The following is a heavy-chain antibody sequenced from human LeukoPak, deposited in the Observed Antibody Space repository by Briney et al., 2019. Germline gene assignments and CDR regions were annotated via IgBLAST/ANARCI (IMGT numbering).Heavy chain of an antibody. Sequence: ASVTVSFKASGYTFTSYGISWVRQAPGQGLEWMGWISAYNGNTNYAQKLQGRVTMTTDTSTSTAYMELRSLRSDDTAVYYCARDFSQLSAPGYYYYYMDVWGKGTTVTVSS. CDR2: ISAYNGNT. D-gene: IGHD5-18*01. J-gene: IGHJ6*03. V-gene: IGHV1-18*01. CDR1: GYTFTSYG. CDR3: ARDFSQLSAPGYYYYYMDV.